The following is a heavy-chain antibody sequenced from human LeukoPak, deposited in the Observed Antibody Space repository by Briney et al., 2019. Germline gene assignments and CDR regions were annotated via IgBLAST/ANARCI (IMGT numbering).Heavy chain of an antibody. CDR3: ARGYWVLSGNDY. V-gene: IGHV3-23*01. Sequence: PGGSLRLSCAASGFTFPNFAMTWVRRAPGRGLEWVSGITGTTGDTNYADSVKGRFTISRDNSKNSLYLQMNSLRAEDTAVYYCARGYWVLSGNDYWGQGILVTVSS. CDR2: ITGTTGDT. D-gene: IGHD2-8*02. CDR1: GFTFPNFA. J-gene: IGHJ4*02.